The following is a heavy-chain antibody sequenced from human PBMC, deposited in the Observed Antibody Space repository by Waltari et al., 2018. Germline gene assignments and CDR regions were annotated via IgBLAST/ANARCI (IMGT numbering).Heavy chain of an antibody. CDR1: GCAFSGFY. D-gene: IGHD2-21*02. Sequence: QVQLQESGPMLLKPSETLSLICTVSGCAFSGFYWSWVRPPPGEGLDWIGYIYYTGSTNFNPSLKSRVTMSVDTSKNQFSLKLSSVTAADTAFYYCARGGGGDWEWFDPWGQGTLVTVSS. J-gene: IGHJ5*02. CDR2: IYYTGST. CDR3: ARGGGGDWEWFDP. V-gene: IGHV4-59*01.